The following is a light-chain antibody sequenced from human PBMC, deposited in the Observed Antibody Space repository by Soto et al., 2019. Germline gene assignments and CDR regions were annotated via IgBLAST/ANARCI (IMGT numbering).Light chain of an antibody. CDR3: QVWDSSSDHVV. CDR2: ADS. V-gene: IGLV3-21*02. Sequence: YDLTQPPSVSVAPGQTARITCGGNNIGSKSVHWYQQRPGQAPVLVVYADSDRPSGIPERFSGSNSGNTATLTISRVEAGDEADYYCQVWDSSSDHVVFGGGTKLTVL. J-gene: IGLJ2*01. CDR1: NIGSKS.